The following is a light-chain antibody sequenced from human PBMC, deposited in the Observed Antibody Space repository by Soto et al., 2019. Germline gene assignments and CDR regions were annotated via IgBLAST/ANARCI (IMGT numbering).Light chain of an antibody. Sequence: QSALPQPASVSGSPGQSITISCTGTSSDVGGYNSVSWYQQHPDKAPKLIISSVSYRTSAGSDRFSGSKSDKTAALTIYGLLTEDEDEYDCSSSTSSSTYVFGTGTKLTVL. J-gene: IGLJ1*01. CDR2: SVS. CDR3: SSSTSSSTYV. V-gene: IGLV2-14*03. CDR1: SSDVGGYNS.